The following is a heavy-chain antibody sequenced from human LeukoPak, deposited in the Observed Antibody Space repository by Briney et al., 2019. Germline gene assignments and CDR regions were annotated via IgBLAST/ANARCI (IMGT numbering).Heavy chain of an antibody. V-gene: IGHV1-2*06. D-gene: IGHD2-15*01. CDR1: GYTFTGYY. CDR3: ARGYCSGGSCYSVDY. Sequence: ASVKVSCKASGYTFTGYYMHWVRQAPGQGLEWMGRINPNSGGTNYAQKFQGRVTMTRDTSISTAYMELSRLRSDGTAVYYCARGYCSGGSCYSVDYWGQGTLVTVSS. J-gene: IGHJ4*02. CDR2: INPNSGGT.